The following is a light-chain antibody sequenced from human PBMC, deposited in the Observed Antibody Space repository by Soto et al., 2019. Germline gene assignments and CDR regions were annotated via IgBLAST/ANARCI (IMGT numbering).Light chain of an antibody. J-gene: IGKJ1*01. CDR2: GAS. V-gene: IGKV3-20*01. CDR1: QSVSSSY. CDR3: QQYGSSPET. Sequence: DIVLTQSPGTLSLSPGERATLSFRASQSVSSSYLAWYQQKPGQAPRLLIYGASSRATGIPDRFSGSGSGTDFTLTISRLEPEDFAVYYCQQYGSSPETFGQGTKVDIK.